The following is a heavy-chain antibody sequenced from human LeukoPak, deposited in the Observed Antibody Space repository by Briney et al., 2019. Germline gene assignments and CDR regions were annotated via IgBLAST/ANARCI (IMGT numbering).Heavy chain of an antibody. V-gene: IGHV3-7*01. D-gene: IGHD2-8*02. CDR2: IKLDGSVK. J-gene: IGHJ4*02. Sequence: GGSLRLSCAASGFTVSSNCMTWVRQAPGKGLEWVAIIKLDGSVKYYVDSVKGRFSISRDNAKNSVYLQMNNLRAEDTAAYYCARAGTGLDYWGQGTLVTVSS. CDR3: ARAGTGLDY. CDR1: GFTVSSNC.